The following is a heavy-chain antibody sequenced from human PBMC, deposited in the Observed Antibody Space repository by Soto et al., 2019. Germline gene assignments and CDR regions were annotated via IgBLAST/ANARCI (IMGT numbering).Heavy chain of an antibody. V-gene: IGHV3-48*01. Sequence: GGSLRLSCAASGFTFSSYSMNWVRQAPGKGLEWVSYISSSSSTIYYADSVKGRFTISRDNAKNSLYLQMNSLRAEDTAVYYCARDPFFDYWGQGTLVTVSS. J-gene: IGHJ4*02. CDR1: GFTFSSYS. CDR2: ISSSSSTI. CDR3: ARDPFFDY.